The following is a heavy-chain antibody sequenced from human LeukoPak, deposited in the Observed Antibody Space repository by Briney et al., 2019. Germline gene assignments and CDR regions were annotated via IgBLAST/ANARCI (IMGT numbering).Heavy chain of an antibody. Sequence: PSETLSLTCGGYGASFSGYWSWIRQPPGEGLEWIGQIHHSGSTSYNPSLRSRVTISVDTSKNQFSLKLTSVTAADTAVYYCARHGGYYFDYWGQGTLVTVSS. CDR1: GASFSGY. D-gene: IGHD3-10*01. V-gene: IGHV4-34*01. CDR3: ARHGGYYFDY. J-gene: IGHJ4*02. CDR2: IHHSGST.